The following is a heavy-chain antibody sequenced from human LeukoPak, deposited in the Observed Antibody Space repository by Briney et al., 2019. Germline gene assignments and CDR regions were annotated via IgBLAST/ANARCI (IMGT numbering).Heavy chain of an antibody. D-gene: IGHD3-16*02. Sequence: PWRSLTLYCAASGFTFSSYGMHWVGQAPGKGLEWVAVIWYDGSNKHYADSVKGRFTISRDNSKNTLYLQMNSLRAEDTAVFYCARGVWGSYRYPVTFDYWGQGTLVTVSS. CDR1: GFTFSSYG. J-gene: IGHJ4*02. CDR3: ARGVWGSYRYPVTFDY. CDR2: IWYDGSNK. V-gene: IGHV3-33*01.